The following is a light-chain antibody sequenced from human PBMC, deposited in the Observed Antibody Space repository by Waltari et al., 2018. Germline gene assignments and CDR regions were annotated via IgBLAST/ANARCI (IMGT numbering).Light chain of an antibody. CDR2: DVS. V-gene: IGLV2-14*03. CDR1: SSDVGGYNY. Sequence: QSALTQPASVSGSPGQSITISCTGTSSDVGGYNYVSLYQQHPGNAPKFLIYDVSDSPSRVSNRFSSSKSCNTVSLTISEIQAEDEADYYSTAYSTTTTLVFGGGTKVAVL. J-gene: IGLJ2*01. CDR3: TAYSTTTTLV.